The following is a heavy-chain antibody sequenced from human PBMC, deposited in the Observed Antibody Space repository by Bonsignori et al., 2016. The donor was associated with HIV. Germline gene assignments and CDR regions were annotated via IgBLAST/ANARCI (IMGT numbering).Heavy chain of an antibody. J-gene: IGHJ4*02. CDR2: IYYSGST. Sequence: WIRQPPGKGLEWIGYIYYSGSTNYNPSLKSRVTISVDTFKNQFSLKLSSVTAADTAVYYCARDPWYPSYFDYWGQGTLVTVSS. CDR3: ARDPWYPSYFDY. V-gene: IGHV4-59*01. D-gene: IGHD6-13*01.